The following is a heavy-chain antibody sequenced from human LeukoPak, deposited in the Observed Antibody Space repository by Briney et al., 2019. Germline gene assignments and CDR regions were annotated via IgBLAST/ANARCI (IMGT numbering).Heavy chain of an antibody. CDR2: ISGSGGST. Sequence: PGGSLRLSCAASGFTFGSYAISWVRQAPGKGLEWVSAISGSGGSTYYADSVKGRFTISRDNSKNTLYLQMNSLRAEDTAVYYCAKDSFYEAGLRYFDWLSTNYYYGMDVWGQGTTVTVSS. V-gene: IGHV3-23*01. D-gene: IGHD3-9*01. CDR3: AKDSFYEAGLRYFDWLSTNYYYGMDV. J-gene: IGHJ6*02. CDR1: GFTFGSYA.